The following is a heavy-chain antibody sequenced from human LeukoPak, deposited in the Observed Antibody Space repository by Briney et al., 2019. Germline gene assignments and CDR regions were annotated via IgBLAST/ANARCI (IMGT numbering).Heavy chain of an antibody. CDR3: ASLSGAAAGRGVDY. J-gene: IGHJ4*02. D-gene: IGHD6-13*01. Sequence: ASVKVSCTASGYTFTGYYMHWVRQAPGQGLEWMGWINPNSGGTNYAQKFQGRVTMTRDTSISTAYMELSRLRSDDTAVYYCASLSGAAAGRGVDYWGQGTLVTVSS. V-gene: IGHV1-2*02. CDR1: GYTFTGYY. CDR2: INPNSGGT.